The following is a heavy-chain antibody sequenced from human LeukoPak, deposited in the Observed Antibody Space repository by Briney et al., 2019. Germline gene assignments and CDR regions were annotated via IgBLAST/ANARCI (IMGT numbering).Heavy chain of an antibody. D-gene: IGHD3-10*01. CDR1: GYSFTDYY. J-gene: IGHJ5*02. Sequence: ASVKVSCKASGYSFTDYYLHWVRQAPGYGLEWMGRINPNTGGTDYAQKFQGRVTMTRDRSINTASMELRSLRFDDTAIYYCARDQGPSGNLFDPWGQGTLVTVSS. CDR2: INPNTGGT. CDR3: ARDQGPSGNLFDP. V-gene: IGHV1-2*06.